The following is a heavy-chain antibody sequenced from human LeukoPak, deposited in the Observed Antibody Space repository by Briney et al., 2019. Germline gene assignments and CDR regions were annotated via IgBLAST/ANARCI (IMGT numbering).Heavy chain of an antibody. Sequence: PGGSLRLSCAASGFTFSSYEMNWVRQAPGKGLEWVSYISSSGSTIYYADSVKGRFTISRDNAKNSLYLQMNSLRAEDTAVYYCANVLLWFGEAGDYWGQGTLVTVSS. J-gene: IGHJ4*02. V-gene: IGHV3-48*03. CDR3: ANVLLWFGEAGDY. CDR1: GFTFSSYE. CDR2: ISSSGSTI. D-gene: IGHD3-10*01.